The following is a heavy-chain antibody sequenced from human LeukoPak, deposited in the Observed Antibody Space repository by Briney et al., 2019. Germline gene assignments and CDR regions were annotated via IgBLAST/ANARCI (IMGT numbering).Heavy chain of an antibody. J-gene: IGHJ4*02. D-gene: IGHD1-1*01. Sequence: PSETLSLTCTVSGGSISSYYWSWIRKPPGKGLEWIGYIYYSGSTNYNPSLKSRVTISVDTSKNQFSLKLSSVTAADTAVYYCARKERAVGREFDYWGQGTLVTVSS. CDR1: GGSISSYY. CDR3: ARKERAVGREFDY. CDR2: IYYSGST. V-gene: IGHV4-59*01.